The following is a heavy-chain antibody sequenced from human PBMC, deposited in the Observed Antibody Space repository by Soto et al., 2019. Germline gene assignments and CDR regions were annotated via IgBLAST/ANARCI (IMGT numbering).Heavy chain of an antibody. J-gene: IGHJ6*02. V-gene: IGHV3-30*03. CDR1: GFTFNSYG. CDR2: ISYDSTKT. D-gene: IGHD1-26*01. Sequence: GGSLRLSCAASGFTFNSYGMHWVRQGPGNGLEWVAFISYDSTKTYYADSVKGRFTISRDNSNSALYVQMNSLTGEDTAVYYCARTRSAWSEFHYFALDVWGPGTTVTASS. CDR3: ARTRSAWSEFHYFALDV.